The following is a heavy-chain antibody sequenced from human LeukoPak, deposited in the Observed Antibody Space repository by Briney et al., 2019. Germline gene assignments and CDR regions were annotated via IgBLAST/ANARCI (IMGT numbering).Heavy chain of an antibody. CDR2: ISSSGSTK. CDR3: ARKDYGGYAYYYYGLDV. J-gene: IGHJ6*04. Sequence: QTGGSLRLSCVASGFTFSSYEMNWVRQAPGKGLEWVSYISSSGSTKYYADSVKGRFTISRDNAKNSLYLQMNSLRAEDTAVYYCARKDYGGYAYYYYGLDVWGKGTTVTVSS. D-gene: IGHD5-12*01. V-gene: IGHV3-48*03. CDR1: GFTFSSYE.